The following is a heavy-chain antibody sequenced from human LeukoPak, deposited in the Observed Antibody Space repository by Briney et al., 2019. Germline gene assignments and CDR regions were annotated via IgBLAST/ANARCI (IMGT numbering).Heavy chain of an antibody. V-gene: IGHV3-21*01. CDR3: ARDSEVVVATSSWFDP. CDR2: ISTSSSYI. D-gene: IGHD2-15*01. Sequence: GGSLRLSCTVSGFTVSSNSMNWVRQAPGKGLEWVSSISTSSSYIYYADSVKGRFTISRDNAKNSLYLQMNSLRAEDTAVYYCARDSEVVVATSSWFDPWGQGTLVTVSS. J-gene: IGHJ5*02. CDR1: GFTVSSNS.